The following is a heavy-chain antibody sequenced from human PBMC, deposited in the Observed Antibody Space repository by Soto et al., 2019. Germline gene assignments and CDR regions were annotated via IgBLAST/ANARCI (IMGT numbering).Heavy chain of an antibody. Sequence: SVKVSCKASGFTFTSSAVQWVRQARGQRLEWIGWIVVGSGNTNYAQKFQERVTITRDMSTSTAYMELSSVTAADTAVYYCARGLVLSLHYYYYYGMDVWGQGTTVTVSS. CDR1: GFTFTSSA. CDR2: IVVGSGNT. V-gene: IGHV1-58*01. J-gene: IGHJ6*02. CDR3: ARGLVLSLHYYYYYGMDV. D-gene: IGHD6-13*01.